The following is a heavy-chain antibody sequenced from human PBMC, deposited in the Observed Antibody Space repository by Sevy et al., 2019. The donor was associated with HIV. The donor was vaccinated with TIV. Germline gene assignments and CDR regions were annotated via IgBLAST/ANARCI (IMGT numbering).Heavy chain of an antibody. CDR2: IRGSGGST. Sequence: GGSLRLSCAASGFMFSSYAMSWVRQAPGKGLEWVSTIRGSGGSTYYADSVKGRFTISRDNSKNTLYLQMNSLRAEDTAVYYCHGDYDSSQLASYYYYGMDVLGQGTTVTVSS. V-gene: IGHV3-23*01. J-gene: IGHJ6*02. CDR3: HGDYDSSQLASYYYYGMDV. CDR1: GFMFSSYA. D-gene: IGHD3-22*01.